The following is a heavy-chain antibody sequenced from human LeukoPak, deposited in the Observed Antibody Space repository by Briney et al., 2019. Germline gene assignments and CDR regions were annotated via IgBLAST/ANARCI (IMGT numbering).Heavy chain of an antibody. V-gene: IGHV3-21*01. Sequence: GGSLRLSCAASGFTFSSYSMNWVRQAPGKGLEWVSSISSSSSYIYYADSVKGRFTISRDNAKNSLYLQMSSLRAEDTAVYYCARGDYDYIWGSYRYDYWGQGTLVTVSS. CDR2: ISSSSSYI. D-gene: IGHD3-16*02. CDR3: ARGDYDYIWGSYRYDY. J-gene: IGHJ4*02. CDR1: GFTFSSYS.